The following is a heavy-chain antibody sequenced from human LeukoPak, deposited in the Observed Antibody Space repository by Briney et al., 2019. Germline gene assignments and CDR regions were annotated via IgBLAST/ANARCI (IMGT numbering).Heavy chain of an antibody. CDR3: ARHAGGISATGTRPFDY. CDR2: IYYSGST. D-gene: IGHD6-13*01. J-gene: IGHJ4*02. CDR1: GASFSSSTYY. V-gene: IGHV4-39*01. Sequence: SETLSLTCSVSGASFSSSTYYWGWIRQPPGKGLEWIGSIYYSGSTYYNPSLKSRVTMSVDTSKNQFSLKLGSVTAADTAVYYCARHAGGISATGTRPFDYWGQGTLVTVSS.